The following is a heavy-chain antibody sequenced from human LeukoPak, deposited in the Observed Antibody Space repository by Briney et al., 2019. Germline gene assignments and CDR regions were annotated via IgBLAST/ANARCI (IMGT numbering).Heavy chain of an antibody. CDR3: AKLVIGMFPAPFDY. CDR2: ISGSGGST. V-gene: IGHV3-23*01. J-gene: IGHJ4*02. D-gene: IGHD3-10*02. CDR1: GFAFSSYA. Sequence: HAGGSLRLSCAASGFAFSSYAMSWVRQAPGKGLEWVSAISGSGGSTCYADSVKGRFTISRDNSKNTLYLQMNSLRAEDTAVYYCAKLVIGMFPAPFDYWGQGTLVTVSS.